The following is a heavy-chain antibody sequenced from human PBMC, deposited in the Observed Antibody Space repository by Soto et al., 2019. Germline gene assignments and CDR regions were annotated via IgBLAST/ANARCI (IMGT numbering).Heavy chain of an antibody. V-gene: IGHV4-30-2*01. J-gene: IGHJ5*02. CDR2: IYHSGST. CDR1: GGSISSGGYS. Sequence: QLQLQESGSGLVKPSQTLSLTCAVSGGSISSGGYSWSWIRQPPGQGLEWIGYIYHSGSTYYNPSLKSRVTISVDSSKNQFSLKLSSGTAADTAGYYCARQGLVPAMFDPWGQGTLVTVAS. CDR3: ARQGLVPAMFDP. D-gene: IGHD2-2*01.